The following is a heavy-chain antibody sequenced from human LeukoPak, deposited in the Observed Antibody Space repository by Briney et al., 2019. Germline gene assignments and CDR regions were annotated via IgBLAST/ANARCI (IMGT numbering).Heavy chain of an antibody. V-gene: IGHV4-59*01. CDR3: ARSYYYFDY. Sequence: SETLSLTCTVSGDSISSYYWSWIRQPPGKGLEWIGYIYYSGNTNYNPSLKSRLTISVDTSKNQFSLKLSSVTAADTAVYYCARSYYYFDYWGQGTLVTVSS. CDR1: GDSISSYY. CDR2: IYYSGNT. J-gene: IGHJ4*02. D-gene: IGHD2-8*01.